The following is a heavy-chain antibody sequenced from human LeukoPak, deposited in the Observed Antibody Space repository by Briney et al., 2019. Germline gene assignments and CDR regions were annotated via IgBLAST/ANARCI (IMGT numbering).Heavy chain of an antibody. CDR1: GGSISSYY. V-gene: IGHV4-59*01. CDR3: ARAPGRQYAFDI. CDR2: IYYSGST. D-gene: IGHD3-10*01. J-gene: IGHJ3*02. Sequence: SETLSLTCTVSGGSISSYYWSWIRQPPGKGLEWIGYIYYSGSTNYNPSLKSRVTISVDTSKNQFSLKLSSVTAADTAVYYCARAPGRQYAFDIWGQGTMVTVSS.